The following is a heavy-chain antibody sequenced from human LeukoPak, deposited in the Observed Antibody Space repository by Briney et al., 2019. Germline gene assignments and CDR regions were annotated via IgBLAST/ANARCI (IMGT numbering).Heavy chain of an antibody. CDR1: GYTLTELS. D-gene: IGHD2-21*02. CDR3: AATTHAYCGGDCYYYYGMDV. V-gene: IGHV1-24*01. J-gene: IGHJ6*02. CDR2: FDPEDGET. Sequence: ASVKVSCKVSGYTLTELSTHWVRQAPGKGLEWMGGFDPEDGETIYAQKFQGRVTMTEDTSTDTAYMELSSLRSEDTAVYYCAATTHAYCGGDCYYYYGMDVWGQGTTVTVSS.